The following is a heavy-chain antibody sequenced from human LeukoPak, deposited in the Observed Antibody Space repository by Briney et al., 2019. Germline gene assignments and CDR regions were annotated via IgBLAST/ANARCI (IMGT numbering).Heavy chain of an antibody. J-gene: IGHJ4*02. Sequence: SETLSLTCTLSGGSISSIIYYWGWIRQPPGKWLEWIGNIFYSGSTYYNPSLKSRVTISVETSKNQFSLKLSSVTAADTAVYYCARQHTATLNQKYYFDYWGQGALVTVSS. CDR2: IFYSGST. D-gene: IGHD5-18*01. V-gene: IGHV4-39*01. CDR3: ARQHTATLNQKYYFDY. CDR1: GGSISSIIYY.